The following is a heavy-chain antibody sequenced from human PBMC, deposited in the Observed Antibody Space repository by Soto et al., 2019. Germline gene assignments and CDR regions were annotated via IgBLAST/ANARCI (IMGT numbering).Heavy chain of an antibody. J-gene: IGHJ4*02. CDR1: GFTFSNYA. V-gene: IGHV3-30-3*01. D-gene: IGHD5-12*01. Sequence: QVQLVESGGGVVQPGKSLRLSCAASGFTFSNYALHWVRQAPGKGLEWVAVISHDETTKYYVDSVKGRFTISRDNSKNTLDLEMESLRVEHTALYYCARPRNYIVPTPPDYWGQGTLVTFSS. CDR3: ARPRNYIVPTPPDY. CDR2: ISHDETTK.